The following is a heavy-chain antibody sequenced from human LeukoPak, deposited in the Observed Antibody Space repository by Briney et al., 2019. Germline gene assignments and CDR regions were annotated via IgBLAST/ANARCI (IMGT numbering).Heavy chain of an antibody. J-gene: IGHJ4*02. D-gene: IGHD1-14*01. V-gene: IGHV1-8*01. CDR3: VRGDQEASEPALDY. Sequence: ASVKVSCKASGYTFTSYDINWVRQATGQGLEWMGWMNPNSGNTGYAQEFQGRVTMTRNTSISTAYMELSSLRDEDTAIYYCVRGDQEASEPALDYWGQGTLVTVSS. CDR1: GYTFTSYD. CDR2: MNPNSGNT.